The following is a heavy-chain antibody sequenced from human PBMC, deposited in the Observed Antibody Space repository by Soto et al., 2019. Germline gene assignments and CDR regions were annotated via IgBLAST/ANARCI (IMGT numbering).Heavy chain of an antibody. CDR3: ATYRFTVTTFYAFDI. V-gene: IGHV4-59*01. CDR2: IYYSGST. J-gene: IGHJ3*02. CDR1: GGSISSYY. D-gene: IGHD4-17*01. Sequence: PSETLSLTCTVSGGSISSYYWSWIRQPPGKGLEWIGYIYYSGSTNYNPSLKSRVTISVDTSKNQFSLKLSSGTAADTAVYYCATYRFTVTTFYAFDIWVQGTMVTVS.